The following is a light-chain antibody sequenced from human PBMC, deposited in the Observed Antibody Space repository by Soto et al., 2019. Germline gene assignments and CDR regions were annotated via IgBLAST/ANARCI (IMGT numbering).Light chain of an antibody. CDR2: GAY. CDR1: QSVSTN. J-gene: IGKJ2*01. CDR3: QHYNNWPPYT. V-gene: IGKV3-15*01. Sequence: EIVLTQSPATMSVSPGERATLSCRASQSVSTNLAWYQQKPGQPPRLLIYGAYTRATDIPARFSGSGSGTEVPPTIIGLQSEDFAVYYCQHYNNWPPYTFGQGTKLEIK.